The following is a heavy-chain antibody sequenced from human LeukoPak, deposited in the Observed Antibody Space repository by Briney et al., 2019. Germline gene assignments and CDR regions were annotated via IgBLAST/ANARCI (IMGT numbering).Heavy chain of an antibody. D-gene: IGHD3-10*01. CDR3: ARDGHAYGRGSPHY. V-gene: IGHV3-11*01. Sequence: GGSLRLSCAASGYTFSDYYMSWIRQAPGKGLEWVSYISSSGSTKYYADSVKGRFTISRDNAKNSYLQMNSLRAEDTAVYYCARDGHAYGRGSPHYWGQGTLVTVSS. CDR1: GYTFSDYY. CDR2: ISSSGSTK. J-gene: IGHJ4*02.